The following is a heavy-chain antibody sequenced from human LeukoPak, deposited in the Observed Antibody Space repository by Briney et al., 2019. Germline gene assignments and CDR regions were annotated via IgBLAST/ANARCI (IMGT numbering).Heavy chain of an antibody. J-gene: IGHJ6*03. CDR3: ATVTYYYDSSGYYGGGDMDV. CDR1: GFTFSSYA. V-gene: IGHV3-23*01. Sequence: GSLRLSCAASGFTFSSYAMSWVRQAPGKGLEWVSAISGSGGSTYCADSVKGRFTISRDNSKNTLYLQMNSLRAEDTAVYYCATVTYYYDSSGYYGGGDMDVWGKGTTVTVSS. CDR2: ISGSGGST. D-gene: IGHD3-22*01.